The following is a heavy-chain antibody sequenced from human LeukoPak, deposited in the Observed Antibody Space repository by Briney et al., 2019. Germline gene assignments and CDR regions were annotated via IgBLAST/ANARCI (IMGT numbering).Heavy chain of an antibody. V-gene: IGHV3-48*01. D-gene: IGHD5-18*01. CDR2: ITSSSSII. Sequence: GGSLRLSCAASGFTFSDYNMSWVRQPPGEGLEWVSYITSSSSIIYYADSVKGRFTISRDNAKNSLYLQMSSLRAEDTAVYYCARAYSGYTYGYHYWGQGTLVTVSS. CDR3: ARAYSGYTYGYHY. CDR1: GFTFSDYN. J-gene: IGHJ4*02.